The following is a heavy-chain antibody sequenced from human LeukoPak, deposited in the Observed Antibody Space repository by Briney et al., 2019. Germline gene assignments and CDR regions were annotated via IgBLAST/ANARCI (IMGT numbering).Heavy chain of an antibody. J-gene: IGHJ3*02. D-gene: IGHD5/OR15-5a*01. CDR2: IIPIFGIA. CDR1: GGTFSSYA. V-gene: IGHV1-69*01. CDR3: ARDQSSVDAFDI. Sequence: SVKVSCKASGGTFSSYAISWVRQAPGQGLEWMGGIIPIFGIANYAQKFQGRVTITADESTSTAYMELSSLRSEDTAVYYCARDQSSVDAFDIWGQGTMVTVST.